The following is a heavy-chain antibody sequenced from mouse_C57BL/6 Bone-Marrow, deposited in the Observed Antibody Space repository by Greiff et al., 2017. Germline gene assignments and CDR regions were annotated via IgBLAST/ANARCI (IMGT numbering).Heavy chain of an antibody. D-gene: IGHD3-2*02. CDR1: GFTFSDFY. CDR2: SRNKANDYTT. CDR3: ARDARDSSGLFYAMDY. J-gene: IGHJ4*01. V-gene: IGHV7-1*01. Sequence: EVQLVESGGGLVQSGRSLRLSCATSGFTFSDFYMEWVRQAPGKGLEWIAASRNKANDYTTEYSASVKGRFIVSRDTSQSILYLQMNALRAEDTAIYYCARDARDSSGLFYAMDYWGQGTSVTVSS.